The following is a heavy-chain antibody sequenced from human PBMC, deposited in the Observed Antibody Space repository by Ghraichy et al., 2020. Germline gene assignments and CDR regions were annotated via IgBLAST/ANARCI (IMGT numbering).Heavy chain of an antibody. D-gene: IGHD6-13*01. CDR2: VSHDGNFK. Sequence: GGSLRLSCSASVFTFSTYSMHWVRQAPGKGLEWVAVVSHDGNFKYYADSVKGRFTLSRDNSKNTVFLQMNSLRAEDTAVYYCARDIKSSSWSYYYYAMDVWGQATTVTVSS. CDR3: ARDIKSSSWSYYYYAMDV. V-gene: IGHV3-30*04. CDR1: VFTFSTYS. J-gene: IGHJ6*02.